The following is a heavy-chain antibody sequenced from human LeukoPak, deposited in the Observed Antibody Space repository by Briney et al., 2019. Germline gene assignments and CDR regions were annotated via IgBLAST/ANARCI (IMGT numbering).Heavy chain of an antibody. J-gene: IGHJ3*02. CDR3: AKFVYDFWSGYAEGTDAFDI. CDR2: ISGSGGST. CDR1: GFTFSSYG. D-gene: IGHD3-3*01. V-gene: IGHV3-23*01. Sequence: GGSLRLSCAASGFTFSSYGMSWVRQAPGKGLEWVSAISGSGGSTYYADSVKGRFTISRDNSKNTLYLQMNSLRAEDTAVYYCAKFVYDFWSGYAEGTDAFDIWGQGTMVIVSS.